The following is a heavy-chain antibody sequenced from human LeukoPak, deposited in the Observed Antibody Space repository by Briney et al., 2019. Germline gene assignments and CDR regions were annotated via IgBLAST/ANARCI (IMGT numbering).Heavy chain of an antibody. CDR1: GDSISSYY. V-gene: IGHV4-59*01. CDR3: ASSYGPNYFDY. D-gene: IGHD5-18*01. Sequence: PSETLSLTCTVSGDSISSYYWSWIRQPPGKGLEWIGYIYYSGSTNYNPSLKSRVTISVDTSKNQFSLKLSSVTAADTAVYYCASSYGPNYFDYWGQGTLVTVSS. CDR2: IYYSGST. J-gene: IGHJ4*02.